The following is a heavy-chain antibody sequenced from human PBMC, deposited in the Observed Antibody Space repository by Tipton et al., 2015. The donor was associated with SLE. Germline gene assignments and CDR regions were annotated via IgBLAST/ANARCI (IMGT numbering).Heavy chain of an antibody. J-gene: IGHJ4*02. CDR1: GYTFSSHY. CDR3: ARPVRFGTYLDY. Sequence: QLVQSGAEVKKPGASVKVACKASGYTFSSHYMHWVRQAPGQRLEWMGLINPSGGSTNSALKFQPRITMSRDTSKNHFSLRLTSAPVADTAVYFCARPVRFGTYLDYWGQGTLVTVSS. CDR2: INPSGGST. D-gene: IGHD3-10*01. V-gene: IGHV1-46*01.